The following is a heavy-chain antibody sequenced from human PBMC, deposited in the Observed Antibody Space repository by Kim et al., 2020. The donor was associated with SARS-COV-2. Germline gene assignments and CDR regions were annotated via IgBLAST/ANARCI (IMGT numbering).Heavy chain of an antibody. CDR1: DSTFGSYG. J-gene: IGHJ6*02. V-gene: IGHV3-33*01. CDR3: AGRFEDWYAMAV. Sequence: GGSLRLSCEASDSTFGSYGMHWVRQAPGKGLEWVALIWFDGSRTFYADSVKGRFTISRDNSKNTLYLQMDGLRVEDTAVYYCAGRFEDWYAMAVWGQGTTVTVSS. CDR2: IWFDGSRT. D-gene: IGHD3-10*01.